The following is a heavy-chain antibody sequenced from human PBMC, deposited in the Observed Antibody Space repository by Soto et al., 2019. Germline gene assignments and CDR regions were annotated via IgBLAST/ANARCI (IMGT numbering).Heavy chain of an antibody. D-gene: IGHD6-19*01. Sequence: QVQLQESGPGLVRPSETLSLTCSVSGDSINNYYWAWIRQSPGKGLEWIVFFSNGGSTNYNPSLKSRASISVDTPKNHFSLDLASVTAADTAVYHCARVGSRYCSGTTFPMAYWGQGTLVTVSS. CDR3: ARVGSRYCSGTTFPMAY. J-gene: IGHJ4*02. V-gene: IGHV4-59*01. CDR2: FSNGGST. CDR1: GDSINNYY.